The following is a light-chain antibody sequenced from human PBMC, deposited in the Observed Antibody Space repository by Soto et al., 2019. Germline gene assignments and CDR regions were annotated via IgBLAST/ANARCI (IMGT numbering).Light chain of an antibody. V-gene: IGKV4-1*01. CDR2: WAS. J-gene: IGKJ1*01. Sequence: DIVMTQSPDSLAVSLGERATINCKSSQSVLYNSNSKNYFAWYQQKPGQPPKLLIYWASTRESGVPDRFNGSGSGTDFTLTISGLRAEDVAVYYCQQYYSTPQTFGQGTKVEIK. CDR1: QSVLYNSNSKNY. CDR3: QQYYSTPQT.